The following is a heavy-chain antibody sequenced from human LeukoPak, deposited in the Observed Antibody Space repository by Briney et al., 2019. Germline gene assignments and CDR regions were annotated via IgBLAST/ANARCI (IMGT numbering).Heavy chain of an antibody. CDR3: ARDSVLELGTVVDY. Sequence: PGGSLRLSCAASGFTFSSYSMNWVRQAPGKGLEWVSSISSSSSYIYYADSVKGRFTISRDNAKNSLYLQMNSLRAEDTAVYYCARDSVLELGTVVDYWGQGTLVTVSS. V-gene: IGHV3-21*01. D-gene: IGHD1-14*01. CDR1: GFTFSSYS. CDR2: ISSSSSYI. J-gene: IGHJ4*02.